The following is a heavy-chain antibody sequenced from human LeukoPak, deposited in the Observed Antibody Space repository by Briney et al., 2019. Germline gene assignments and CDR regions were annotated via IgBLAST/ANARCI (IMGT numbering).Heavy chain of an antibody. V-gene: IGHV4-34*01. D-gene: IGHD2-15*01. J-gene: IGHJ3*02. CDR2: INHSGST. Sequence: SETLSLTCAVYGGSFSGYYWSWIRQPPGKGLEWIGEINHSGSTNYNPSLKSRVTISVDTSKNQFSLKLSSVTAADTAVYYCARDRRGYCSGGSCFDDAFDIWGQGTMVTVSS. CDR1: GGSFSGYY. CDR3: ARDRRGYCSGGSCFDDAFDI.